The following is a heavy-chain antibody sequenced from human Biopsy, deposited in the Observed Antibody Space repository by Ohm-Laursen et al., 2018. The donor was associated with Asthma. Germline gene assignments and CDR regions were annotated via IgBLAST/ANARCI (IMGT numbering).Heavy chain of an antibody. Sequence: TQTLTLTCSFSGFSLRTPGVGVGWIRQSPGKGLEWLALIYWDVYNLSRPSLKRRLTITKDPSKNQVVLTMTKMDPVDSGTYYCALSQDSGFDDHSPSWFDPWGQGTLVTVSS. CDR2: IYWDVYN. J-gene: IGHJ5*02. V-gene: IGHV2-5*02. CDR3: ALSQDSGFDDHSPSWFDP. D-gene: IGHD3-9*01. CDR1: GFSLRTPGVG.